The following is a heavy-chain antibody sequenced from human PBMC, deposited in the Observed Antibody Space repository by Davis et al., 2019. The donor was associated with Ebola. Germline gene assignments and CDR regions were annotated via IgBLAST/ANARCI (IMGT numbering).Heavy chain of an antibody. J-gene: IGHJ4*02. CDR1: GDSVSSNSAA. V-gene: IGHV6-1*01. CDR3: ARGWQRRITIFGVVITIFDY. D-gene: IGHD3-3*01. CDR2: TYYRAKWYN. Sequence: MPSETLSLTCAISGDSVSSNSAAWNWIRQSPSRGLEWLGRTYYRAKWYNDYAVSVKSRRTSNPDTSKNQFSLQLNSVTPEDTAVYYCARGWQRRITIFGVVITIFDYWGQGTLVTVSS.